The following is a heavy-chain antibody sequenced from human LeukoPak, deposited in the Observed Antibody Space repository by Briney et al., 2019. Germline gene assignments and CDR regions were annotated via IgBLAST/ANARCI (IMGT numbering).Heavy chain of an antibody. Sequence: QAGGSLRLSCAASGFTFSGYAMSWVRQAPGKGLEWVANIKQDGSEKYYVDSVKGRFTISRDNAKNSLYLQMNSLRAEDTAVYYCAELGITMIGGVWGKGTTVTISS. CDR3: AELGITMIGGV. J-gene: IGHJ6*04. CDR1: GFTFSGYA. D-gene: IGHD3-10*02. CDR2: IKQDGSEK. V-gene: IGHV3-7*01.